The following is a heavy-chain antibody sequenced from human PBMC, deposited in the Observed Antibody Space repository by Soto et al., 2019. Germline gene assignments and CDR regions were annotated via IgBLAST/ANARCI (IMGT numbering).Heavy chain of an antibody. J-gene: IGHJ3*02. D-gene: IGHD3-10*01. CDR3: ARDRGSMLRGVIIGGAFDI. CDR1: GYIFTGYY. V-gene: IGHV1-2*02. CDR2: INPDSGGA. Sequence: ASVKVSCKASGYIFTGYYLHWVRQARGQGLEWMGWINPDSGGAHFAQQFQGRATMTRDTTISTAYMELSRLGSDDTAVYYCARDRGSMLRGVIIGGAFDIWGQGTMVTVSS.